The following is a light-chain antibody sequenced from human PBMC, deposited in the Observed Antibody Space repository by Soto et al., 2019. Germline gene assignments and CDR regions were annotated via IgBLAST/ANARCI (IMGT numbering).Light chain of an antibody. CDR1: QSVDSAF. J-gene: IGKJ1*01. Sequence: EIVLTQSPGSLSLSLGERATLSCRASQSVDSAFFSWYQQKPGQPPRLLMYGASRRATGIPDRFSGSGSGTDFTLTISRLEPEDFAVYYSQPYASSLTFGQGTKVEI. V-gene: IGKV3-20*01. CDR2: GAS. CDR3: QPYASSLT.